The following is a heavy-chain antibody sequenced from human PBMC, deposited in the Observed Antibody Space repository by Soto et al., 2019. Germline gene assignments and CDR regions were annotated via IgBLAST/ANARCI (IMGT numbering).Heavy chain of an antibody. Sequence: PGGSLRLSCEGSVFIFSSHSMSWVRQAPGKGLEWVSSVSGSGASVHLPDSLKGLFSSSRNNSKNTVYLEMNSLRVDDTAVYYCAKDLPIWRGYLFSENHWGQGALVTVSS. CDR2: VSGSGASV. J-gene: IGHJ5*02. D-gene: IGHD3-3*01. CDR1: VFIFSSHS. CDR3: AKDLPIWRGYLFSENH. V-gene: IGHV3-23*01.